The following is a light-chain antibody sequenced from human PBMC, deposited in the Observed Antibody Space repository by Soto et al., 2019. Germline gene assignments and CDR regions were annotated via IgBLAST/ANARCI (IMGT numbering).Light chain of an antibody. J-gene: IGKJ1*01. CDR3: QQYRGWPRT. CDR2: GAS. CDR1: QSVDIN. Sequence: ELVLTQSPATLSVSPGERVTLSCRASQSVDINLAWSQQKPGQAPRLLIYGASTRATDMSGTFSGRGSGTEFTLTINNLRPEDFAVYYCQQYRGWPRTFGQGTKVEIK. V-gene: IGKV3-15*01.